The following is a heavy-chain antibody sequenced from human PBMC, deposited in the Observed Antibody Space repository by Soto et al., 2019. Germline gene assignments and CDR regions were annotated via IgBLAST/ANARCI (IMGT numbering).Heavy chain of an antibody. CDR2: INHSGST. CDR3: ARGRGDIVVVVAAYFDY. Sequence: TSETLSLTCAVYGGSFSGYYWSWIRQPPGKGLEWIGEINHSGSTNYNPSLKSRVTISVDTSKNQFSLKLSSVTAADTAVYYCARGRGDIVVVVAAYFDYWGQGTLVTVS. V-gene: IGHV4-34*01. J-gene: IGHJ4*02. CDR1: GGSFSGYY. D-gene: IGHD2-15*01.